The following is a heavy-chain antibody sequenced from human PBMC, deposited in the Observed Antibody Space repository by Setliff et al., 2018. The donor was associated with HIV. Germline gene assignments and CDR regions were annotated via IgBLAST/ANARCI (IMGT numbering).Heavy chain of an antibody. CDR1: EFTFSSYG. CDR2: IRYDGSYR. D-gene: IGHD5-18*01. J-gene: IGHJ3*02. V-gene: IGHV3-30*02. CDR3: AKMHTAMDPDTFDI. Sequence: PGGSLRLSCAASEFTFSSYGMYWVRQAPGKGLEWVAFIRYDGSYRYYVDSVKGRFTISRDNSKNTMFLQMNSLRVEDTAIYYCAKMHTAMDPDTFDIWGQGTMVTVSS.